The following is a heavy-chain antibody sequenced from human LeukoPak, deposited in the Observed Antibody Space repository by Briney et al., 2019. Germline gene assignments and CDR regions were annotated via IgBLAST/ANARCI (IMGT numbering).Heavy chain of an antibody. CDR3: VKHMGDSEYYGMDV. Sequence: PGGSLRLSCAASGFTFTAYGLHWVRQAPGKGLEWVAVIWYDGSKEFYGDSVKGRFTISRDNAKNSLYLQMNSLRAEDTAVYNCVKHMGDSEYYGMDVWGQGTTVTVSS. CDR2: IWYDGSKE. D-gene: IGHD3-16*01. J-gene: IGHJ6*02. V-gene: IGHV3-33*03. CDR1: GFTFTAYG.